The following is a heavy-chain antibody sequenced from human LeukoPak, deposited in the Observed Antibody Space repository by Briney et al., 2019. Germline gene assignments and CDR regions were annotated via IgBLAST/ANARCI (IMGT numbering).Heavy chain of an antibody. Sequence: SETLSLTCTVSGRSNNNCYWTWTRQPPGKGLEWIGYIHYSGSANYNPSLKSRVTISVDTSKNQFSLNLSSVTAADTAVYYCARYFSGKTLDYWGQGTGVSVSS. V-gene: IGHV4-59*12. J-gene: IGHJ4*02. CDR2: IHYSGSA. CDR3: ARYFSGKTLDY. CDR1: GRSNNNCY. D-gene: IGHD1-1*01.